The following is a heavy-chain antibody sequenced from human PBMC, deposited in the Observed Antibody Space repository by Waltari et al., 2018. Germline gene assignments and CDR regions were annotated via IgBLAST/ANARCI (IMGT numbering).Heavy chain of an antibody. J-gene: IGHJ3*01. D-gene: IGHD3-3*01. CDR3: ARRSGYYDL. CDR2: LYYTGTP. CDR1: GGSISSSSYS. V-gene: IGHV4-39*07. Sequence: QLQLQESGPGLLKPSETLSLTCTVSGGSISSSSYSWGWIRQPPGKGLEWIADLYYTGTPYYNPSLKSRVTISVDTSRNQFSLKLSSVTAADTAVYFCARRSGYYDLWGPGTMVTVSS.